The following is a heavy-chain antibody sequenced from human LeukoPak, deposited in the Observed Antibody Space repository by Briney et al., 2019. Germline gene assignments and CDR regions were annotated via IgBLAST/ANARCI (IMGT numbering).Heavy chain of an antibody. D-gene: IGHD3-22*01. V-gene: IGHV3-21*01. Sequence: PGGSLRLSCAASGXTFSSYSMNWVRQAPGKGLEWVSSISSSSSYIYYADSVKGRFTISRDNAKNSLYLQMNSLRAEDTAVYYCARDIVRYYYDSSGPFDYWGQGTLVTVSS. CDR2: ISSSSSYI. CDR3: ARDIVRYYYDSSGPFDY. J-gene: IGHJ4*02. CDR1: GXTFSSYS.